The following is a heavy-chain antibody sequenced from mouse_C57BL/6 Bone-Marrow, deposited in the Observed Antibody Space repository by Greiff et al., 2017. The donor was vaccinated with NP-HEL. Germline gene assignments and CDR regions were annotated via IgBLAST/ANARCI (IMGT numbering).Heavy chain of an antibody. CDR2: IWWDADK. D-gene: IGHD1-1*01. V-gene: IGHV8-8*01. CDR3: ARIAPFYYGSSYGYWYFDV. CDR1: GFSLSTFGMG. J-gene: IGHJ1*03. Sequence: QVTLKESGPGILQPSQTLSLTCSFSGFSLSTFGMGVGWIRQPSGKGLEWLAHIWWDADKYYNPALKSRLTISKDTSKNQVFLKIANVDTADTATYYCARIAPFYYGSSYGYWYFDVWGTGTTVTVSS.